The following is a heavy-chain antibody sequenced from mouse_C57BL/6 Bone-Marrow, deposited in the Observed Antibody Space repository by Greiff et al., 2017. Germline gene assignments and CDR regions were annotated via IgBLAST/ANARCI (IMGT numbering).Heavy chain of an antibody. Sequence: QVQLKQPGAELVKPGASVKLSCKASGYTFTSYWMHWVKQRPGQGLEWIGMIYPNSGSTNYNEKFKSKATLTVDKSSSTAYMQLSSLTSEDSAVYYCARFSGSSPGDYWGQGTTLTVSS. CDR3: ARFSGSSPGDY. V-gene: IGHV1-64*01. J-gene: IGHJ2*01. CDR1: GYTFTSYW. CDR2: IYPNSGST. D-gene: IGHD1-1*01.